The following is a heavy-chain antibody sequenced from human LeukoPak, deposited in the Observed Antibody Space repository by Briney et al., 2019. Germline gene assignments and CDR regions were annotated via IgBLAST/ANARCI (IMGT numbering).Heavy chain of an antibody. CDR2: ISYDGSNK. J-gene: IGHJ4*02. D-gene: IGHD6-19*01. Sequence: GGSLRLSCAASGFTFSSYGMHWVRQAPGKGLEWVAVISYDGSNKYYADSVKGRFTISRDNSKNTLYLQTNSLRAEDTAVYYCAKDHAAVAGYYFDYWGQGTLVTVSS. V-gene: IGHV3-30*18. CDR3: AKDHAAVAGYYFDY. CDR1: GFTFSSYG.